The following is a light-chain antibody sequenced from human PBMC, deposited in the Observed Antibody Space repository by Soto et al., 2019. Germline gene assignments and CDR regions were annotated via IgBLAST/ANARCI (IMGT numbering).Light chain of an antibody. V-gene: IGKV1-27*01. CDR2: AAS. Sequence: DIQMTQSPSSLSASVGDRVTITCRASQAITNFLAWYQQKPGKIPKLLIYAASTLHSGAPSRFSGSGSGTDFTLTISSLQPEDFATYYCQQSYSTPLTFGGGTKVDIK. CDR1: QAITNF. CDR3: QQSYSTPLT. J-gene: IGKJ4*01.